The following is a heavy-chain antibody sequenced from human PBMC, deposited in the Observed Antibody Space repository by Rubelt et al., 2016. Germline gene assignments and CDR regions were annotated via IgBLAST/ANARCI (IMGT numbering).Heavy chain of an antibody. CDR2: IWYDGSNK. CDR3: AREKGQWLVHYWFDP. D-gene: IGHD6-19*01. V-gene: IGHV3-33*01. J-gene: IGHJ5*02. Sequence: KGLEWVAVIWYDGSNKYYADSVKGRFTISRDNSKNTLYPQMNSLRAEDTAVYYCAREKGQWLVHYWFDPWGQGTLVTVSS.